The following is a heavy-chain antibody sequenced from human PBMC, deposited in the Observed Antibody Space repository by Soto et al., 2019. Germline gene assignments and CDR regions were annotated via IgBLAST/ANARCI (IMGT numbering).Heavy chain of an antibody. D-gene: IGHD1-1*01. J-gene: IGHJ3*02. Sequence: EVQLLESGGGLVQPGGSLRLSCAASGFTFSNYAMTWVRQAPGKGLEWVSTISGGGDGKFYADSVKGRFTISRDNSRNTGYLQMSRRRAEDTAIYYCAKKGVGSRTTYCNCGACHYAVDIWGQGTMVTVSS. CDR1: GFTFSNYA. V-gene: IGHV3-23*01. CDR2: ISGGGDGK. CDR3: AKKGVGSRTTYCNCGACHYAVDI.